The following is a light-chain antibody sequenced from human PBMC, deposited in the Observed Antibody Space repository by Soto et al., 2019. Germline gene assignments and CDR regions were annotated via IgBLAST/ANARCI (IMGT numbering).Light chain of an antibody. CDR1: QSVSSR. Sequence: EIVMTQSPTNLSVSPGERVTLSCRASQSVSSRVAWYQQKPDQAPRLLISGASTRATGTPARFIGSGSGTDFTLTISSLQSEDFAIYHCQQYERWPPWTFGQGTKVDIK. J-gene: IGKJ1*01. CDR3: QQYERWPPWT. V-gene: IGKV3-15*01. CDR2: GAS.